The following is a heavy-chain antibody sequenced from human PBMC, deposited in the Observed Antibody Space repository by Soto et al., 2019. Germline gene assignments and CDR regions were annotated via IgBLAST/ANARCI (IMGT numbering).Heavy chain of an antibody. CDR3: ARVRGIVVSPALFDF. V-gene: IGHV3-23*01. CDR1: GFTFSSYG. CDR2: ISENGGNA. Sequence: VQLLESGGGVVQPGGSLRLSCAASGFTFSSYGMAWVRQAPGKGLEWVATISENGGNAYYADSVKGRYAISRDSSKHTMYLEMSSLRADDSAAYFCARVRGIVVSPALFDFWGQGTLVTVSS. J-gene: IGHJ4*02. D-gene: IGHD2-2*01.